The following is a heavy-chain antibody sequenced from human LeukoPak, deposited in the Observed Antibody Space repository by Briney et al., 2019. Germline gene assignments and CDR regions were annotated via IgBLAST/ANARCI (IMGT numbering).Heavy chain of an antibody. J-gene: IGHJ3*02. Sequence: SETLSLTCTVSSGSISTYYWSWIRQPPGKGLEWIGFIYYSGNTNYNPSLKSRVTVSVDTSKNQFSLKLSSVTAADTAVYYCARDGLLECSSTSCSQGYAFDIWGQGTMVTVSS. CDR3: ARDGLLECSSTSCSQGYAFDI. D-gene: IGHD2-2*01. CDR1: SGSISTYY. CDR2: IYYSGNT. V-gene: IGHV4-59*12.